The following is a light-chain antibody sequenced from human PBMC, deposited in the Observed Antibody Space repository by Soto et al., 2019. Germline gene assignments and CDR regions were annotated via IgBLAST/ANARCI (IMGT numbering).Light chain of an antibody. CDR2: RDG. Sequence: QSVLTQPPSASGTPGQSLTISCSGSSSNIGSHFVYWYQHLPGTAPKLLIFRDGQRPSGVPARFFGSKSGTSASLGVTGLQTGDEADYYCETWDSGLSAVVFGGGTKLTVL. J-gene: IGLJ2*01. V-gene: IGLV1-47*01. CDR3: ETWDSGLSAVV. CDR1: SSNIGSHF.